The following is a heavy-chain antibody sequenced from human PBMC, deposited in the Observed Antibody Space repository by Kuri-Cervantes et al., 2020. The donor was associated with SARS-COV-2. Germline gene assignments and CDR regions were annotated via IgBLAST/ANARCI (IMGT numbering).Heavy chain of an antibody. Sequence: GESLKISCAASGFTFSSYAMSWARQAPGKGLEWVSAISGSGGSTYYADSVKGRFTISRDNSKNTLYLQMNSLRAEDTAVYYCAPSTGDNGYWGQGTLVTVSS. CDR3: APSTGDNGY. D-gene: IGHD7-27*01. J-gene: IGHJ4*02. V-gene: IGHV3-23*01. CDR2: ISGSGGST. CDR1: GFTFSSYA.